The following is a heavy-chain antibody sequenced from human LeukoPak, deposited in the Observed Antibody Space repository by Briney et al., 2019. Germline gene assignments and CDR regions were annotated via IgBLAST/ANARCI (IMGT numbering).Heavy chain of an antibody. CDR1: GFTFTNYA. CDR3: AKDRIKDGYNDY. CDR2: IGASGGNT. D-gene: IGHD5-24*01. J-gene: IGHJ4*02. Sequence: GGSLRLSCATSGFTFTNYAMSWVRQAPGKGLEWVSAIGASGGNTYYADSVKGRFTISRDNSKNMLYLQMNSLRTEDTAVYYCAKDRIKDGYNDYWGQGILVTVSS. V-gene: IGHV3-23*01.